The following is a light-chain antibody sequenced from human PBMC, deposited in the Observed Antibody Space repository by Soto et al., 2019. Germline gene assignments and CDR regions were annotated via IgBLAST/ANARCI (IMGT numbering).Light chain of an antibody. CDR2: DAS. V-gene: IGKV3-20*01. CDR1: QSVSSY. Sequence: EIVLTQSPATLSLSPGERATLSCRASQSVSSYLAWYQQKPGQAPRLLIYDASSRATGVPDRFSGSGSGTDFTLTISRLEPEDFAVYYCQQYDSWTFGQGTKVDIK. CDR3: QQYDSWT. J-gene: IGKJ1*01.